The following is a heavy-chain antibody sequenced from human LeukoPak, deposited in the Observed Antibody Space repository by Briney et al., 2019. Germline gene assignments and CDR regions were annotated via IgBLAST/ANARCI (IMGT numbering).Heavy chain of an antibody. CDR1: VESFSGYY. D-gene: IGHD3-10*01. Sequence: PSETLSLTCAVYVESFSGYYWSWIRQPPGKGREWIGEINHSGSTNYNSSLKSRVTISVDTSKNQFSLKLSSVTAADTAVYYCARGYYGSGSHCCHMDVWGKGTTITV. CDR3: ARGYYGSGSHCCHMDV. J-gene: IGHJ6*03. V-gene: IGHV4-34*01. CDR2: INHSGST.